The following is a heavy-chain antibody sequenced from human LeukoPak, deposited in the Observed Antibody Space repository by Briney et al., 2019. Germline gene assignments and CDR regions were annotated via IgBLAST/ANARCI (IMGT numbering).Heavy chain of an antibody. Sequence: PGGSLRLSCAASGFTFSPYEMNWVRQAPGKGLEWVSYISSSGSSIHYADSVKGRFTISRDNAKNSLYLQMNSLRAEDTAVYYCARDGLSCSSTSCYPYGMDVWGQGTTVTVSS. CDR3: ARDGLSCSSTSCYPYGMDV. D-gene: IGHD2-2*01. CDR2: ISSSGSSI. CDR1: GFTFSPYE. J-gene: IGHJ6*02. V-gene: IGHV3-48*03.